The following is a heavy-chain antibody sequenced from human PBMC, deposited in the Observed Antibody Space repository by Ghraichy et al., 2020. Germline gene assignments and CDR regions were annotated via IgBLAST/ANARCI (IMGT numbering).Heavy chain of an antibody. CDR2: ISGSGGST. D-gene: IGHD7-27*01. J-gene: IGHJ6*03. V-gene: IGHV3-23*01. CDR3: AKDLGKYYYYYYMDV. Sequence: LSLTCAASGFTFSSYAMSWVRQAPGKGLEWVSAISGSGGSTYYADSVKGRFTISRDNSKNTLYLQMNSLRAEDTAVYYCAKDLGKYYYYYYMDVWGKGTTVTVSS. CDR1: GFTFSSYA.